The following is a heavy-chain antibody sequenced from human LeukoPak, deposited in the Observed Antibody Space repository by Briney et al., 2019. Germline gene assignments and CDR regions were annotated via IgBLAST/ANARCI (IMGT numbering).Heavy chain of an antibody. CDR1: GYTFTSYY. Sequence: GASVKVSCKASGYTFTSYYMHWVRQAPGQGLEWMGIINPSGGSTSYAQKFQGRVTMTRDTSTSTVYMELSSLRSEDTAVYYCARALSNLGRSYYFDYWGQGTLVTVS. J-gene: IGHJ4*02. CDR3: ARALSNLGRSYYFDY. D-gene: IGHD4-11*01. V-gene: IGHV1-46*01. CDR2: INPSGGST.